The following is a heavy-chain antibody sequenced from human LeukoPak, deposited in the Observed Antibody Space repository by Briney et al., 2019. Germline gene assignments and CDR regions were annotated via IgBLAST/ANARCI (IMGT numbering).Heavy chain of an antibody. CDR2: ISAYNGNT. CDR3: ARASDYYYDSSGYYASP. D-gene: IGHD3-22*01. Sequence: ASVKVSCKASGYTFTGYYMHWVRQAPGQGLEWMGWISAYNGNTNYAQKLQGRVTMTTDTSTSTAYMELRSLRSDDTAVYYCARASDYYYDSSGYYASPWGQGTLVTVSS. CDR1: GYTFTGYY. V-gene: IGHV1-18*04. J-gene: IGHJ4*02.